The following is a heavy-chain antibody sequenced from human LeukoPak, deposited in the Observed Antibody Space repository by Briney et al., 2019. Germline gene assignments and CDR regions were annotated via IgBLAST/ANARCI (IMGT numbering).Heavy chain of an antibody. J-gene: IGHJ4*02. CDR2: ISASSSPI. V-gene: IGHV3-11*04. D-gene: IGHD6-19*01. CDR1: GFTFSDYY. Sequence: GGSLRLSCTASGFTFSDYYMSWIRQAPGKGLEWVSYISASSSPIYYADSVKGRFTVSRDNAKNSLYLQMNSLRAEDTAVYYCATAVASSSGWYADYWGQGTLVTVSS. CDR3: ATAVASSSGWYADY.